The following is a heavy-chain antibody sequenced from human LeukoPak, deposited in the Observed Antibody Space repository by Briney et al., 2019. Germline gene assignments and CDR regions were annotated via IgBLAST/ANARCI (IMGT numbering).Heavy chain of an antibody. CDR3: ARKYLGYCSSTSCYGNWFDP. CDR2: INPIFGTA. V-gene: IGHV1-69*13. D-gene: IGHD2-2*01. Sequence: SVKVSCKASGGTFSSYAISWVRQAPGQGLEWMGGINPIFGTANYAQKFQGRVTITADESTSTAYMELSSLRSEDTAVYYCARKYLGYCSSTSCYGNWFDPWGQGTLVTVSS. J-gene: IGHJ5*02. CDR1: GGTFSSYA.